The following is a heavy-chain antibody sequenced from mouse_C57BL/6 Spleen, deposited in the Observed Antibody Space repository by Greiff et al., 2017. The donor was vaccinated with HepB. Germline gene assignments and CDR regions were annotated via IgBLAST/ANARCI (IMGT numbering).Heavy chain of an antibody. CDR1: GYAFSSYW. CDR3: ARDYYDYVEDY. Sequence: VQLQHSGAELVKPGASVKISCKASGYAFSSYWMNWVKQRPGKGLEWIGQIYPGDGDTNYNGKFKGKATLTADKSSSTAYMQLSSLTSEDSAVYFCARDYYDYVEDYWGQGTTLTVSA. CDR2: IYPGDGDT. D-gene: IGHD2-4*01. J-gene: IGHJ2*01. V-gene: IGHV1-80*01.